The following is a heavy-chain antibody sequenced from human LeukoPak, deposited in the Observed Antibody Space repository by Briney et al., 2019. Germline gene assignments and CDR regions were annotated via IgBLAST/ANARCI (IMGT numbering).Heavy chain of an antibody. Sequence: GGSLRLSCAASGFTFSSHALSWVRQAPGKGLEWVSSPSGSGYNTYYADPVKGRFTISRDNSKNTVYLQMNSLRAEDTAVYYCAKDPYGTRYFDYWGQGTLVTVSS. CDR2: PSGSGYNT. V-gene: IGHV3-23*01. CDR3: AKDPYGTRYFDY. D-gene: IGHD2-2*01. CDR1: GFTFSSHA. J-gene: IGHJ4*02.